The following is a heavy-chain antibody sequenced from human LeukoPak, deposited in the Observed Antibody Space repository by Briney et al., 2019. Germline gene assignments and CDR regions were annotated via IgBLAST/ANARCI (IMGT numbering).Heavy chain of an antibody. CDR2: INHSGST. V-gene: IGHV4-34*01. J-gene: IGHJ6*03. CDR1: GGSFSGYY. D-gene: IGHD5-12*01. Sequence: SETLSLTCAVYGGSFSGYYWSWIRQPPGKGLEWIEEINHSGSTNYNPSLKSRVTISVDTSKNQFSLKLSSVTAADTAVYYCARGRVVPAAKGRLDIVATIFPKYYYYYYYYMDVWGKGTTVTVSS. CDR3: ARGRVVPAAKGRLDIVATIFPKYYYYYYYYMDV.